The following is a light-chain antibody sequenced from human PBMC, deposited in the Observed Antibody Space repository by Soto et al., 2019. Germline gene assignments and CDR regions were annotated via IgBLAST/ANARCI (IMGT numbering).Light chain of an antibody. V-gene: IGKV1-8*01. CDR1: QGISSY. Sequence: AIRMTQSPSSFSASTGDRVTITCRASQGISSYLAWYQQKPGKAPKLLIYAAATLQSGDPSRFSGSGSGTDFTLAIGGLQSEDFATYYCLQYYSYPFTFGQGTRMEIK. CDR3: LQYYSYPFT. CDR2: AAA. J-gene: IGKJ5*01.